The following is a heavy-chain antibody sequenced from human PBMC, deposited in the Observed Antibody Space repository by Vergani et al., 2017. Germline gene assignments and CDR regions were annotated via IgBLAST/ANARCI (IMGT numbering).Heavy chain of an antibody. J-gene: IGHJ3*02. V-gene: IGHV3-9*01. CDR3: AREQVVVRSEAFDI. D-gene: IGHD3-22*01. CDR2: ISWNSGSI. CDR1: GFTFDDYA. Sequence: EVQLVESGGGLVQPGRSLRLSCAASGFTFDDYAMHWVRQAPGKGLEWVSGISWNSGSIGYADSVKGRFTISRDNAKNTLYLQMNSLRAEDTAVYYCAREQVVVRSEAFDIWGQGTMVTVSS.